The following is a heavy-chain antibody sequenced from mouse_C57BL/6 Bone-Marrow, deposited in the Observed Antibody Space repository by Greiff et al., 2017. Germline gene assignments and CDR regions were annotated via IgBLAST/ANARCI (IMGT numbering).Heavy chain of an antibody. CDR3: ARHEYYGSSPWFAY. Sequence: EVKVEESGGGLVQPGGSLKLSCAASGFTFSDYYMYWVRQTPEKRLEWVAYISNGGGSTYYPDTVKGRFTISRDNAKNTLYLQMSRLKSEDTAMYYCARHEYYGSSPWFAYWGQGTLVTVSA. CDR2: ISNGGGST. D-gene: IGHD1-1*01. V-gene: IGHV5-12*01. J-gene: IGHJ3*01. CDR1: GFTFSDYY.